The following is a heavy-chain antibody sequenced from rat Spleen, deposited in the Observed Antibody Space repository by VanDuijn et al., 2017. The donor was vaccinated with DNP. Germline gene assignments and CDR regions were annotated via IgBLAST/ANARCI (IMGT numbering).Heavy chain of an antibody. Sequence: EVRLVESGGDLLQPGRSLKLSCVASGFTFNNYWMFWIRQAPGKGLEWVASIASSGGTTYYPDSVKGRFTISRDNAKNTLYLQMNSLRSEDTATYYCATHGGNIGTTTHYFDYWGQGVMVTVSS. CDR2: IASSGGTT. J-gene: IGHJ2*01. D-gene: IGHD1-5*01. CDR1: GFTFNNYW. CDR3: ATHGGNIGTTTHYFDY. V-gene: IGHV5-31*01.